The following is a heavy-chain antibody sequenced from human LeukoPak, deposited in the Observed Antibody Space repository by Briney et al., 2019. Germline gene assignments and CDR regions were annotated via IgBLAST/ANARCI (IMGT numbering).Heavy chain of an antibody. CDR2: IYPGDSDT. D-gene: IGHD4-4*01. CDR1: GYSFTSYW. J-gene: IGHJ4*02. CDR3: ARGTLATVYYFDY. Sequence: GESLKISCKGSGYSFTSYWIGWVRQMPGKDLEWMGIIYPGDSDTRYSPSFQGQVTISADKSISTAYLQWSSLKASDTAMYYCARGTLATVYYFDYWGQGTLVTVSS. V-gene: IGHV5-51*01.